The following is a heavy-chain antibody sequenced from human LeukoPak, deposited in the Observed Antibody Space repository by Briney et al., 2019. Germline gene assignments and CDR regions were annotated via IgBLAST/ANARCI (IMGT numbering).Heavy chain of an antibody. Sequence: PGTSLRLSCTASGFTFSRYAMNWVRQAPGKGLEWMAVIWYNGSNKYYADSVKGRFTISRDNSKNTLYLQMNSMRSEDTAVYYCAREGYDSSGSYYYYYYMEVWGKGTTVTVSS. J-gene: IGHJ6*03. CDR3: AREGYDSSGSYYYYYYMEV. D-gene: IGHD3-22*01. CDR2: IWYNGSNK. CDR1: GFTFSRYA. V-gene: IGHV3-30*04.